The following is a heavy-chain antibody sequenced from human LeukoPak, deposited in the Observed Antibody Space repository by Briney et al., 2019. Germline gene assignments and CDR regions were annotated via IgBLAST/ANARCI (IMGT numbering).Heavy chain of an antibody. J-gene: IGHJ3*02. V-gene: IGHV1-24*01. CDR1: GYTLTELS. D-gene: IGHD2-15*01. Sequence: ASVKVSCKVSGYTLTELSMHWVRQAPGKGLEWMGGFDPEDGETIYAQKFQGRVTMTEDTSTDTAYMELSSLRSEDTAVYYCATLGCSGGSCYPGDASDIWGQGTMVTVSS. CDR3: ATLGCSGGSCYPGDASDI. CDR2: FDPEDGET.